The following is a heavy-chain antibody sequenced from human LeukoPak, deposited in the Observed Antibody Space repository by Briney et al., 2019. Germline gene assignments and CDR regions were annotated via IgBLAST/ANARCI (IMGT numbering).Heavy chain of an antibody. D-gene: IGHD3-9*01. V-gene: IGHV4-39*01. Sequence: KPSETLSLTCTVSGGSISSSSYYWGWIRRPPGKGLEWIGSIYYSGSTYYNPSLKSRVTISVDTSKNQFSLKLSSVTAADTAVYYCARLPPLRYGGGWGQGTLVTVSS. CDR2: IYYSGST. CDR1: GGSISSSSYY. J-gene: IGHJ4*02. CDR3: ARLPPLRYGGG.